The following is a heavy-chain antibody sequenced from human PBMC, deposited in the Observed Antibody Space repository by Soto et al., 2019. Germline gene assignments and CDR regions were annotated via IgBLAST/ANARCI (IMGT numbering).Heavy chain of an antibody. Sequence: GGSLTLSCAASGFTLANYAIGWVRHAPGKGLEWVSGIVSSGGRTFYADSAKGRFTISRDNSNNTLYLQMSSLRAEDTAMYYCLKDLELLSTIVDSWGQGSLVTVS. J-gene: IGHJ4*02. V-gene: IGHV3-23*01. D-gene: IGHD1-26*01. CDR1: GFTLANYA. CDR3: LKDLELLSTIVDS. CDR2: IVSSGGRT.